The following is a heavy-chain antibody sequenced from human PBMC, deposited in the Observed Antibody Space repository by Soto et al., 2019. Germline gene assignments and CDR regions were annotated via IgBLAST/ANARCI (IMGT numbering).Heavy chain of an antibody. D-gene: IGHD4-17*01. V-gene: IGHV3-7*03. CDR3: ATPPPGDYGGFDY. CDR1: GFTFNNYW. Sequence: EVQLVESGGGLVQPGGSLRLSCAASGFTFNNYWMSWVRQAPGKGLEWVDHIKQDGSEKYYVDSVKGRFTISRDNAKNALYLQMNRLRAEDTAVYYCATPPPGDYGGFDYWGQGTLVTVSS. CDR2: IKQDGSEK. J-gene: IGHJ4*02.